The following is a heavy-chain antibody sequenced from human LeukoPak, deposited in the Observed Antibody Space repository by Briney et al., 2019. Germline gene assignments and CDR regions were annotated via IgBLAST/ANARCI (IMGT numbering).Heavy chain of an antibody. Sequence: GGSLRLSCAASGFTFSTYSMNWVRQAPGKGLEWVSSISSSSGHIFYADSVKGRFTISRDNSKNTVYLQMNSLRAEDTAVYYCARVGSDSGSYYDYWGQGTLVTVSS. D-gene: IGHD1-26*01. CDR3: ARVGSDSGSYYDY. J-gene: IGHJ4*02. V-gene: IGHV3-21*01. CDR1: GFTFSTYS. CDR2: ISSSSGHI.